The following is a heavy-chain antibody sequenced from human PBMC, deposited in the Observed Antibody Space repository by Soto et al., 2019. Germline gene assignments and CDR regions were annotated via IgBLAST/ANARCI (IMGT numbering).Heavy chain of an antibody. V-gene: IGHV5-51*01. J-gene: IGHJ4*02. Sequence: PGESLKISCKAIGYTFTNYWIGWVRQTPGKGLEWMGIIFPGDSDTRYNPSFEGQVTVSADESISTAYLQWNTLKASDTAMYYCVRPNFGALTHFDFWGQGTLVTVYS. CDR3: VRPNFGALTHFDF. CDR1: GYTFTNYW. CDR2: IFPGDSDT. D-gene: IGHD3-16*01.